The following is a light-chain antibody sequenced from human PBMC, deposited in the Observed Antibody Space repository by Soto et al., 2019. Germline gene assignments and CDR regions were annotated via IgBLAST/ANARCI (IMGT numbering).Light chain of an antibody. CDR1: HSVTSY. Sequence: EIGLTQSPATLSLSQGERATLSCTASHSVTSYVAWYHQKPGQAPRLLIYDASNRATGIPARFSGSGSGTDFTLTISSLVDAEDAVYYCRQRSNCPPWPFGQGTKVDIK. CDR2: DAS. CDR3: RQRSNCPPWP. V-gene: IGKV3-11*01. J-gene: IGKJ1*01.